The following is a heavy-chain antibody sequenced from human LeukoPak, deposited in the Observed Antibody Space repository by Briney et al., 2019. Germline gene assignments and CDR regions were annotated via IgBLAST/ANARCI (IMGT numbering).Heavy chain of an antibody. CDR1: GFTFSSYG. V-gene: IGHV3-30*02. CDR2: IRYDGSNK. J-gene: IGHJ4*02. CDR3: AQGAEYYDFWSGYYSGYFDY. Sequence: GRSLRLSCAASGFTFSSYGMHWVRQAPGKGLEWVAFIRYDGSNKYYADSVKGRFTISRDNSKNTLYLQMNSLRAEDTAVYYCAQGAEYYDFWSGYYSGYFDYWGQGTLVTVSS. D-gene: IGHD3-3*01.